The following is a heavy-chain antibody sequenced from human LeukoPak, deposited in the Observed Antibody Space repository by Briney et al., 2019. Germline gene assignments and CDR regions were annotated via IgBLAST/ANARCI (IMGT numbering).Heavy chain of an antibody. CDR2: ISYDGSNK. CDR1: GFTFSSYA. V-gene: IGHV3-30*04. CDR3: ARVGGGSRGFDY. J-gene: IGHJ4*02. Sequence: GGSPRLSCAASGFTFSSYAMHWVRQAPGKGLEWVAVISYDGSNKYYADSVKGRFTISRDNSKNTLYLQMNSLRAEDTAVYYCARVGGGSRGFDYWGQGTLVTVSS. D-gene: IGHD2-15*01.